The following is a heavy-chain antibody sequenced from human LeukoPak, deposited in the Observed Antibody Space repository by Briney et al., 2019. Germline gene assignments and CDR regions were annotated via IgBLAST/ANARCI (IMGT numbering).Heavy chain of an antibody. Sequence: SETLSLTCTVSGGSVSSGSYYWSWIRQPPGKGLEWIGYISHSGSTNYNPSLKSRVTISVDTSKNQFSLKLSSVTAADTAVYYCAREAGYCSSTRCYRHFDYWGQGTLVTVSS. D-gene: IGHD2-2*02. CDR1: GGSVSSGSYY. J-gene: IGHJ4*02. CDR2: ISHSGST. CDR3: AREAGYCSSTRCYRHFDY. V-gene: IGHV4-61*01.